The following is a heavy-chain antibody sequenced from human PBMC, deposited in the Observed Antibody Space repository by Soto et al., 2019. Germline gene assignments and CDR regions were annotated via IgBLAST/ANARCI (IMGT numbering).Heavy chain of an antibody. CDR2: ISYSGST. V-gene: IGHV4-39*01. J-gene: IGHJ4*02. CDR3: ARHYYGSGSYLPTFDY. Sequence: ASETLSLTCTVSNGSISSTTYFWGWIRQPPGKGLEWIGSISYSGSTFYNPSLKSRVTISVETSKNQFSLKLSSMTAADTAVYYCARHYYGSGSYLPTFDYWGQGTLVTVSS. CDR1: NGSISSTTYF. D-gene: IGHD3-10*01.